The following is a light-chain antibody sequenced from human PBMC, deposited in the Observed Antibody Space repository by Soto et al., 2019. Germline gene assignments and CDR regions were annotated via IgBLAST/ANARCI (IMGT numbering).Light chain of an antibody. CDR2: GAS. CDR3: QQHESSPPSYP. J-gene: IGKJ2*01. V-gene: IGKV3-20*01. Sequence: EIVLTQSPGTLSLSPGERATLSCRASQSLTSSFLAWYQQKPGQAPRLLIYGASSRATGIPDRFSGSGSGPDIPLTISSLEPEDFEVYYCQQHESSPPSYPFGQGTKLEI. CDR1: QSLTSSF.